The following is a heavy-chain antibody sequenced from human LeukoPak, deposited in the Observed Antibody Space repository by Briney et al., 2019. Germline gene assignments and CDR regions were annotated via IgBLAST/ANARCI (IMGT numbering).Heavy chain of an antibody. D-gene: IGHD2-8*02. CDR2: INPKSGAT. Sequence: GASVKVSCKASGYTFDENHIHWVRQAPGQGPEWMGWINPKSGATDSAQQLQGRLTMTRDTSIGTASMDLGGLRLDDTGIYYCARAGDESTGHYDSLHFWGQGTMVTVSS. CDR1: GYTFDENH. V-gene: IGHV1-2*02. J-gene: IGHJ3*01. CDR3: ARAGDESTGHYDSLHF.